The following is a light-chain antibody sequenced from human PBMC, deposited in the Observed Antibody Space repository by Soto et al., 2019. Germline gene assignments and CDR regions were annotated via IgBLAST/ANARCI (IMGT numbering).Light chain of an antibody. CDR1: QSISSY. J-gene: IGKJ4*01. CDR3: QQSYSTPLT. Sequence: DIQMTQSPSSLSASVGDRVTITCRASQSISSYLNWYQQKPGKAPKLLIYAASSLQSGVPSRFSVSGSGTDFTLNISSLQPKDFATYYCQQSYSTPLTFGGGTKVEIK. V-gene: IGKV1-39*01. CDR2: AAS.